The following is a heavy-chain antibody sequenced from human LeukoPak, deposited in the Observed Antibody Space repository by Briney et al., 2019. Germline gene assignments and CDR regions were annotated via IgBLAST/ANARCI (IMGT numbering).Heavy chain of an antibody. J-gene: IGHJ3*02. CDR1: GGSISTSNYY. CDR2: IFYSGST. Sequence: SETLSLTCTVSGGSISTSNYYWGWIRQPPGKGLEWIGNIFYSGSTYYSPSLRSRVTISLDTSRNQFSLKLNSVTAADTAVYYCARSLVMITFGGVIPHNAFDIWGQGTMVTVSS. D-gene: IGHD3-16*02. V-gene: IGHV4-39*07. CDR3: ARSLVMITFGGVIPHNAFDI.